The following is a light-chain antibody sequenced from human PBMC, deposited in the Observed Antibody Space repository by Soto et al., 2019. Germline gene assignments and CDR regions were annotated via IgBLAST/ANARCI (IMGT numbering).Light chain of an antibody. CDR2: AAS. CDR1: QTISTY. Sequence: DIQMTQSPSSLSASVGDRVTITCRASQTISTYLNWYQQKPGKAPKLLIYAASTLQSGVPSRFSGSGSGKDFTLTINSLQPEDFATYYCQQSLGIPYTFGQGTKLEIQ. J-gene: IGKJ2*01. V-gene: IGKV1-39*01. CDR3: QQSLGIPYT.